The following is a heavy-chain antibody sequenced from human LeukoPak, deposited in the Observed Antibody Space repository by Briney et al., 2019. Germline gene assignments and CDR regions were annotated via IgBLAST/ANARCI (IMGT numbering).Heavy chain of an antibody. CDR3: AKSGYSGYDLFGYYYYGMDV. CDR2: ISGSGGST. D-gene: IGHD5-12*01. Sequence: QTGGSLRLSCAASGFTFSSYAMSWVRQAPGKGLEWVSAISGSGGSTYYADSVKGRFTISRDNSKNTLYLQMNSLRAEDTAVYYCAKSGYSGYDLFGYYYYGMDVWGKGTTVTVSS. J-gene: IGHJ6*04. V-gene: IGHV3-23*01. CDR1: GFTFSSYA.